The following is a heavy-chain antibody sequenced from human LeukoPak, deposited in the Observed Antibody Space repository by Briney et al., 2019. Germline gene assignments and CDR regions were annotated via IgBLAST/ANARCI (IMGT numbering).Heavy chain of an antibody. CDR1: GFSLSTSGTC. CDR2: IAWADDK. D-gene: IGHD3-22*01. J-gene: IGHJ5*02. CDR3: ARTHALDYYDSSGYLNNWFDP. Sequence: ESGPALVKPTQTLTLTCTFSGFSLSTSGTCVSWIRQPPGKALEWLALIAWADDKYYSTSLKTSLTISKDTSKNQVVLTMTNMDPVDTATYYCARTHALDYYDSSGYLNNWFDPWGQGTLVTVSS. V-gene: IGHV2-70*01.